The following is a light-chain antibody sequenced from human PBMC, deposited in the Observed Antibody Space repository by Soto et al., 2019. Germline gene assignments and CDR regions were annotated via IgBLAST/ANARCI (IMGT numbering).Light chain of an antibody. Sequence: QSALTQPASVSGSPGQSITISCTGTNSDVGNYNLVSWYQQHPGKAPKLMIYEGSRRPSGVSNRFSGSKSGNAASLTISGLQAEDEADYYCCSYASDSTYVFGSGTKLTVL. J-gene: IGLJ1*01. CDR2: EGS. V-gene: IGLV2-23*01. CDR3: CSYASDSTYV. CDR1: NSDVGNYNL.